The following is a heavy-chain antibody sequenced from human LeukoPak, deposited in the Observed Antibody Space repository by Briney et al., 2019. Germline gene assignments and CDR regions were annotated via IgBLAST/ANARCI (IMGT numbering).Heavy chain of an antibody. CDR3: ARGHRQQLVNFDY. CDR1: GGTFSSYA. D-gene: IGHD6-13*01. CDR2: IIPILGIA. Sequence: ASVKVSCKASGGTFSSYAISWVRQAPGQGLEWMGRIIPILGIANYAQKFQGRVTMTRSTSISTAYMELSSLRSEDTAVYYCARGHRQQLVNFDYWGQGTLVTVSS. J-gene: IGHJ4*02. V-gene: IGHV1-69*04.